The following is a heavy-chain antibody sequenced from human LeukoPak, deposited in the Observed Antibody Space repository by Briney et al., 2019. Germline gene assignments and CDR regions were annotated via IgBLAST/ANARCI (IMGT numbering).Heavy chain of an antibody. CDR1: GGTFSSYA. D-gene: IGHD3-10*01. CDR3: AREYYYGSGSYYIWPIPDV. CDR2: IIPILGIA. Sequence: SVKVSCKASGGTFSSYAISWVRQAPGQGLEWMGRIIPILGIANYAQKFRGRVTITADKSTSTAYMELSSLRSEDTAVYYCAREYYYGSGSYYIWPIPDVWGQGTTVTVSS. J-gene: IGHJ6*02. V-gene: IGHV1-69*04.